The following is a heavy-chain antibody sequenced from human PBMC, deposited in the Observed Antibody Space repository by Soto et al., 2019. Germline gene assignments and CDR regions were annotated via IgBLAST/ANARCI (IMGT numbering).Heavy chain of an antibody. CDR3: ARARTPALNNWFDP. V-gene: IGHV3-21*01. J-gene: IGHJ5*02. CDR2: ISSSSSYI. Sequence: GGSLRLSCAASGFTFSSYSMNWVRQAPGKGLEWVSSISSSSSYIYYADSVKGRFTISRDNAKNSLYLQMNSLRAEDTAVYYCARARTPALNNWFDPWGQGTLVTVSS. CDR1: GFTFSSYS. D-gene: IGHD1-1*01.